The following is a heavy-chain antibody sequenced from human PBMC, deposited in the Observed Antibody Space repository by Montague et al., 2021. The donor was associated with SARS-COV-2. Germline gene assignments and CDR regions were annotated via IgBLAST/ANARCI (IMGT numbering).Heavy chain of an antibody. J-gene: IGHJ6*02. D-gene: IGHD2-15*01. CDR2: IYSGGNT. CDR3: ARDYCSGGICYEGCGMEA. CDR1: GFTVTYNY. Sequence: SLRLSCAASGFTVTYNYMSWVRQAPGKGLEWVSVIYSGGNTHYADSVKGRFTISRDDSKNTLQLQMNSLRAEDTAVYYCARDYCSGGICYEGCGMEAWGQGTTVTVSS. V-gene: IGHV3-53*01.